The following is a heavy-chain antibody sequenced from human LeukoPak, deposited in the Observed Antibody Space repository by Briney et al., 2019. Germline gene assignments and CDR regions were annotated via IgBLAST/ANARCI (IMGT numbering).Heavy chain of an antibody. J-gene: IGHJ4*02. CDR3: AKGSVTDYGGVALDY. Sequence: GGSLRLSCAASRFTFSDYYMSWIRQAPGKGLEWISYISSSGNSIYYADSVKGRFTISRDNARNSLYLQMNSLRAEDTAVYYCAKGSVTDYGGVALDYWGQGTLVTVSS. CDR2: ISSSGNSI. D-gene: IGHD4-23*01. V-gene: IGHV3-11*01. CDR1: RFTFSDYY.